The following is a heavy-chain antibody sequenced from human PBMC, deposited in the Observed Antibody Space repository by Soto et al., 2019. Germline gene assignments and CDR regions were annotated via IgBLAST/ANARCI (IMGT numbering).Heavy chain of an antibody. V-gene: IGHV6-1*01. J-gene: IGHJ6*02. D-gene: IGHD1-7*01. CDR2: TYYRSKWYN. Sequence: QVQLQQSGPGLVKPSQTLSLTCAISGDSVSSNSAAWNWIRQSPSRGLEWLGRTYYRSKWYNDYAVSVKSRITINPDTSKNQFSLQLNSVTPEDTAVYYCARADRTGTLELPTYYYYYGMDVWGQGTTVTVSS. CDR3: ARADRTGTLELPTYYYYYGMDV. CDR1: GDSVSSNSAA.